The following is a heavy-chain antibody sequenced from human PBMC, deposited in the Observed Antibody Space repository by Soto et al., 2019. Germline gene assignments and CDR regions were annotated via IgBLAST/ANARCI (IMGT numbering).Heavy chain of an antibody. CDR3: ARELAMVRRGLVYYYAMDV. D-gene: IGHD3-10*01. CDR2: IYYSGST. V-gene: IGHV4-59*12. Sequence: SETLSLTCTVSGGSISSYYWSWIRQPPGKGLEWIGYIYYSGSTNYNPSLKSRVTISVDTSKNQFSLKLSSVTAADTAVYYCARELAMVRRGLVYYYAMDVWGQGTTVTVSS. CDR1: GGSISSYY. J-gene: IGHJ6*02.